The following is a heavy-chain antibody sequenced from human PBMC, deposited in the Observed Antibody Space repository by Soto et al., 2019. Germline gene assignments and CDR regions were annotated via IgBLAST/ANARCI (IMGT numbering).Heavy chain of an antibody. D-gene: IGHD6-6*01. CDR2: ISGSGGST. J-gene: IGHJ4*02. V-gene: IGHV3-23*01. CDR1: GFTFSSYA. CDR3: ATESIAARAAFDY. Sequence: EVQLLESGGGLVQPGGSLRLSCAASGFTFSSYAMSWVRQAPGKGLEWVSAISGSGGSTYYAHSVKGRFTISRDNSKNTLYLQMNSLRAEDTAVYYCATESIAARAAFDYWGQGTLVTVSS.